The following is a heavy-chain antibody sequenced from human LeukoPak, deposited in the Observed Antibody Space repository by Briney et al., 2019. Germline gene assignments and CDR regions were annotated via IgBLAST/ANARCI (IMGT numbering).Heavy chain of an antibody. CDR3: ASRPDVLRYFDWLLVY. CDR2: IYYSGST. CDR1: GGSISSSSYY. V-gene: IGHV4-39*01. J-gene: IGHJ4*02. Sequence: PSETLSLTCTVSGGSISSSSYYWGWIRQPPGKGLEWIGSIYYSGSTYYNPSLKSRVTISVDTSKNQFSLKLSSVTAADTAVYYCASRPDVLRYFDWLLVYWGQGTLVTVSS. D-gene: IGHD3-9*01.